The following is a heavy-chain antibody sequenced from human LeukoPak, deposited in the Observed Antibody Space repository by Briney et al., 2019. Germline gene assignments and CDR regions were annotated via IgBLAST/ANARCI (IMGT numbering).Heavy chain of an antibody. CDR1: GGSISNYY. CDR2: IYYSGST. Sequence: PSETLSLICTVSGGSISNYYWSWIRQPPGKGLEWIGYIYYSGSTNYNPSLRSRVTISVDTSKNQFSLKLSSVTAADTAVYYCARSHGSGSYYNLNDYWGQGILVTVSS. J-gene: IGHJ4*02. V-gene: IGHV4-59*01. D-gene: IGHD3-10*01. CDR3: ARSHGSGSYYNLNDY.